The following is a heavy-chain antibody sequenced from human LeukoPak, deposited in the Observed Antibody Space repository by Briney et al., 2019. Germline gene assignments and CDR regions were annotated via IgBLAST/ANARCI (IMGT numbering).Heavy chain of an antibody. J-gene: IGHJ4*02. V-gene: IGHV4-4*07. D-gene: IGHD1-26*01. CDR3: ARGERSYYDY. Sequence: PSETLSLTCTVSGGSISSYFWSWIRQPAGKGLEWIGRIYVSGSTNYIPSIKSRVTMSIDTSRRQFSLKLSSVTAADTAVYFCARGERSYYDYWGQGTLVTVSS. CDR2: IYVSGST. CDR1: GGSISSYF.